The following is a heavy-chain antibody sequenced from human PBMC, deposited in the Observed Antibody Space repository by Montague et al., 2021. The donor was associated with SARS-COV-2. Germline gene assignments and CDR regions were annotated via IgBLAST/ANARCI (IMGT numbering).Heavy chain of an antibody. CDR1: GGSISSYY. J-gene: IGHJ4*02. V-gene: IGHV4-59*01. CDR2: ISYSGST. Sequence: SETLSLTCTVSGGSISSYYWSWIRQPPGKGLEWIGYISYSGSTNYNPSLKSRVTISVDTSKNQFSLKLSSVTAADTAVYYCARGFDYWGQGTLVTVSS. CDR3: ARGFDY.